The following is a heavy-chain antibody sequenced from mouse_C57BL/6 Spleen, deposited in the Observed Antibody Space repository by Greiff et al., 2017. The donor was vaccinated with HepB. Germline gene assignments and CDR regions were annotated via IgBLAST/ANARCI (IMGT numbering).Heavy chain of an antibody. CDR3: ARPVRRGDYAMDY. V-gene: IGHV5-17*01. CDR1: GFTFSDYG. Sequence: VQLKESGGGLVKPGGSLKLSCAASGFTFSDYGMHWVRQAPEKGLEWVAYISSGSSTIYYADTVKGRFTISRDNAKNTLFLQMTSLRSEDTAMYYCARPVRRGDYAMDYWGQGTSVTVSS. J-gene: IGHJ4*01. CDR2: ISSGSSTI. D-gene: IGHD2-14*01.